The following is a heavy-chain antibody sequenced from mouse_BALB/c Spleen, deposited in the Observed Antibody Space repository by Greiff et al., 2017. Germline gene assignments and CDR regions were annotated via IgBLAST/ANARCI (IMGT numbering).Heavy chain of an antibody. CDR1: GFTFSSYT. CDR3: TRDDDYYAMDY. J-gene: IGHJ4*01. V-gene: IGHV5-6-4*01. Sequence: EVKVVVSGGGLVKPGGSLKLSCAASGFTFSSYTMSWVRQTPEKRLEWVATISSGGSYTYYPDSVKGRFTISRDNAKNTLYLQMSSLKSEDTAMYYCTRDDDYYAMDYWGQGTSVTVSS. CDR2: ISSGGSYT.